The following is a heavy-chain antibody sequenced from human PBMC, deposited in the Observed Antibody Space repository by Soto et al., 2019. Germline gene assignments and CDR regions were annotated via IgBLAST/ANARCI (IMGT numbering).Heavy chain of an antibody. D-gene: IGHD3-3*01. V-gene: IGHV1-18*04. CDR2: ISAYNGNT. Sequence: ASVKVSCKASGHTFTSYGISWVRQAPGQGLEWMGWISAYNGNTNYAQKLQGRVTMTTDTSTSTAYMELRSLRSDDTAVYYCAREYDFWSGYYPVFDYWGQGTLVTVSS. CDR1: GHTFTSYG. J-gene: IGHJ4*02. CDR3: AREYDFWSGYYPVFDY.